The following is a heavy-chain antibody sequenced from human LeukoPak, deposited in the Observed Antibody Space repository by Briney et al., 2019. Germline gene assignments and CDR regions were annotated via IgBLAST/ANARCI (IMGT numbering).Heavy chain of an antibody. CDR3: ARADTAKLDY. CDR2: IYYSGST. CDR1: GGSISSYY. J-gene: IGHJ4*02. V-gene: IGHV4-59*01. Sequence: SETLSLTCTVSGGSISSYYWSWIRQPPGKGLEWIGYIYYSGSTNYNPSLKSRVTISVDTSKNQFSLKLSSVTAADTAVYYCARADTAKLDYWAREPWSPSPQ. D-gene: IGHD5-18*01.